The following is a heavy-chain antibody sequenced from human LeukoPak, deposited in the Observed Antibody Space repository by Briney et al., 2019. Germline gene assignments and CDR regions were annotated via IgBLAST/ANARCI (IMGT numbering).Heavy chain of an antibody. CDR1: GFTFSSYW. J-gene: IGHJ4*02. D-gene: IGHD3-22*01. Sequence: GGSLRLSCAVSGFTFSSYWMHWVRQAPGKGLVWVSGINSDGSSTSYADSVKGRFTISRDNAKNTLYLQMNSLRAEDTAVYYCARGAYYYDSSVSGRLDYWGQGTLVTVSS. V-gene: IGHV3-74*01. CDR2: INSDGSST. CDR3: ARGAYYYDSSVSGRLDY.